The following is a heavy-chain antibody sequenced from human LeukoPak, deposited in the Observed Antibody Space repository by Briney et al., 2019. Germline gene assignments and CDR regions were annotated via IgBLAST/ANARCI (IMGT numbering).Heavy chain of an antibody. CDR2: ISGSGGGT. CDR1: GFTFSSYA. Sequence: GGSLRLSCAASGFTFSSYAMSWVRQAPGKGLEWVSAISGSGGGTYYADSVKGRFTISRDNSKNTLYLQMNSLRAEDTAVYYCAKGDYYYDSRGYLFDYWGQGTLVTVSS. D-gene: IGHD3-22*01. CDR3: AKGDYYYDSRGYLFDY. V-gene: IGHV3-23*01. J-gene: IGHJ4*02.